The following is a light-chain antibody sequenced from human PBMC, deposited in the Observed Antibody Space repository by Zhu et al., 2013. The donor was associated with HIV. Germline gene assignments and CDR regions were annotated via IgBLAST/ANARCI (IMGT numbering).Light chain of an antibody. CDR2: AAS. CDR1: QSISNS. CDR3: QEYNSYWT. J-gene: IGKJ1*01. Sequence: DIQMTQSPSTLSTSVGDRVTITCRASQSISNSLNWYQQKPGKAPKLLIYAASSLQSGVPSRFSGSGSGTDFTLTISSLQPEDFATYYCQEYNSYWTFGQGTKVEIK. V-gene: IGKV1-39*01.